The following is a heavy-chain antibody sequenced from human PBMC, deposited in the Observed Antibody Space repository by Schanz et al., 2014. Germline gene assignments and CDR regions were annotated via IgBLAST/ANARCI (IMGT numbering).Heavy chain of an antibody. CDR2: VSSYDTTV. CDR3: ARGGADSAMAHEY. V-gene: IGHV3-11*04. Sequence: QVQLLESGGGLFKPGGSLRLSCAGSGFTFADYYMTWIRQAPGKGLEWISYVSSYDTTVSYADSVKGRFTISRDNAKNSVYLQMNSLRVEDTAVYYCARGGADSAMAHEYWGRGTLVTVSS. J-gene: IGHJ4*02. D-gene: IGHD5-18*01. CDR1: GFTFADYY.